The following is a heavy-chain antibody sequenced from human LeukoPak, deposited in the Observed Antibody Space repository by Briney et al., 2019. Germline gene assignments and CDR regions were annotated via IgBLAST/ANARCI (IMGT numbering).Heavy chain of an antibody. J-gene: IGHJ6*03. CDR1: GFTFSSYG. CDR3: ARDEPNYYYMDV. Sequence: GGSLRLSCAASGFTFSSYGMDWVRQAPGKGLEWVSYISSSSSTIYYADSVKGRFTISRDNAKNSLYLQMNSLRAEDTAVYYCARDEPNYYYMDVWGKGTTVTVSS. V-gene: IGHV3-48*04. CDR2: ISSSSSTI.